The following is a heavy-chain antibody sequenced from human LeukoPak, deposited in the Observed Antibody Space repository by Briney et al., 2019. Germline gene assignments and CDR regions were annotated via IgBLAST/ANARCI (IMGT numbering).Heavy chain of an antibody. Sequence: GGSLRLSCAASGFTFSSYGMHWVRQAPGKGLEWVAVISYDGSNKYYADSVKGRFTISRDNSKNTLYLQMNSLRAEDTAVYYCARDSLYGSGSYYGYWGQGTLVTVSS. CDR1: GFTFSSYG. CDR3: ARDSLYGSGSYYGY. CDR2: ISYDGSNK. D-gene: IGHD3-10*01. V-gene: IGHV3-30*19. J-gene: IGHJ4*02.